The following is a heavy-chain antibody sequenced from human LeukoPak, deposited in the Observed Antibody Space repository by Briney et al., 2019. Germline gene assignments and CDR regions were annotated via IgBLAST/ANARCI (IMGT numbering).Heavy chain of an antibody. J-gene: IGHJ5*02. CDR1: GFTFSSYA. CDR2: ISGSGGST. CDR3: ARVGKILTGNWFDP. Sequence: GGSLRLSCAASGFTFSSYAMSWVRQAPGKGLEWVSAISGSGGSTSYAQKFQGRVTMTRDTSTSTVYMELSSLRSEDTAVYYCARVGKILTGNWFDPWGQGTLVTVSS. V-gene: IGHV3-23*01. D-gene: IGHD3-9*01.